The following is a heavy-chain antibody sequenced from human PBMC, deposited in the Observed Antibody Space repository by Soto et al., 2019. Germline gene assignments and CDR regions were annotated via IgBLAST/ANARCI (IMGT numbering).Heavy chain of an antibody. Sequence: ASVKVSCKASGLTFSSSAVQWVRQARGQRLEWIGWIVVGSGSTKYAQKFQERVTITRDMSTSTAYMELSSLRSEDTAVYYCAAPPNRDAYNYGYWGQGTLVTVSS. D-gene: IGHD5-12*01. V-gene: IGHV1-58*01. CDR2: IVVGSGST. CDR1: GLTFSSSA. J-gene: IGHJ4*02. CDR3: AAPPNRDAYNYGY.